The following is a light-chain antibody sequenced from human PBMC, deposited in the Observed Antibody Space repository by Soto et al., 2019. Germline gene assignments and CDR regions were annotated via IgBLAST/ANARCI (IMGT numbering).Light chain of an antibody. CDR2: EVS. CDR3: SSYAGSNSVV. J-gene: IGLJ2*01. Sequence: QSALTQPPSASGSPGQSVTISCTGTSSDVGCYNYVSWYQQHPGKAPKLMIYEVSKRPSGVPDRFSGSKSGNTASLTVSGLQAEYEADYYCSSYAGSNSVVFGGGTKLTVL. V-gene: IGLV2-8*01. CDR1: SSDVGCYNY.